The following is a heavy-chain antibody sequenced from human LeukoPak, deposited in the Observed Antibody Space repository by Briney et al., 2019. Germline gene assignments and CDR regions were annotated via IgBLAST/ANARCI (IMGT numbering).Heavy chain of an antibody. CDR1: GFTFSSYS. CDR3: ARGPRYYYDSSSYRVPYYYYYGMDV. D-gene: IGHD3-22*01. J-gene: IGHJ6*02. V-gene: IGHV3-21*01. CDR2: ISSSSSYI. Sequence: GGSLRLSCAASGFTFSSYSMNWVRQAPGKGLEWVSSISSSSSYIYYTDSVKGRFTISRDNAKNSLYLQMNSLRAEDTAVYYCARGPRYYYDSSSYRVPYYYYYGMDVWGQGTTVTVSS.